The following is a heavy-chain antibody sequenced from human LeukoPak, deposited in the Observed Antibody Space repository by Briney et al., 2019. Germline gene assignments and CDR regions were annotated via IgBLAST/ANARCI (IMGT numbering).Heavy chain of an antibody. CDR1: GYAFTRHY. CDR2: INPSGSST. J-gene: IGHJ4*02. D-gene: IGHD5-18*01. Sequence: ASVKVSCKASGYAFTRHYMHWVRQAPGQGLEWMGLINPSGSSTIYAQKFQGRVTITADESTSTVYMELSSLRSDDTAIYYCAFEGYNYGYNWGQGTLVTVSS. CDR3: AFEGYNYGYN. V-gene: IGHV1-46*01.